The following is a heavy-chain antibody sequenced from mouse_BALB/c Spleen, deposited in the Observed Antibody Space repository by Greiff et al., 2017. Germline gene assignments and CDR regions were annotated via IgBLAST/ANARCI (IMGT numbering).Heavy chain of an antibody. CDR1: GFSLTSYG. CDR3: ARKVYDYGYYAMDY. CDR2: IWSGGST. D-gene: IGHD2-4*01. J-gene: IGHJ4*01. Sequence: QVQLKESGPGLVQPSQSLSITCTVSGFSLTSYGVHWVRQSPGKGLEWLGVIWSGGSTDYNAAFISRLSISKDNSKSQVFFKMNSLQANDTAIYYCARKVYDYGYYAMDYWGQGTSVTVSS. V-gene: IGHV2-2*02.